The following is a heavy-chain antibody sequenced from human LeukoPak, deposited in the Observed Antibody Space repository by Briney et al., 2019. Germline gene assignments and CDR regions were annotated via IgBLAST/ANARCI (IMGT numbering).Heavy chain of an antibody. J-gene: IGHJ4*02. CDR2: VRNDGGDK. CDR1: RFIFSDYG. D-gene: IGHD3-10*01. CDR3: AKHYYGSGSQKYYFDY. V-gene: IGHV3-30*02. Sequence: GGSLILACAASRFIFSDYGMHWVRQAPGKGLEWVTMVRNDGGDKYYADSVRGRFTISRDNSKNTLYLQMNSLRPEDTAVYYCAKHYYGSGSQKYYFDYWGQGTLVTVSS.